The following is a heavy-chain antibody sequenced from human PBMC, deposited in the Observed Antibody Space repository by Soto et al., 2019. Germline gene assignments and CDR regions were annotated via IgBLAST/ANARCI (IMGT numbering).Heavy chain of an antibody. CDR2: IWYDGSNK. CDR1: GFTFSSYG. J-gene: IGHJ4*02. D-gene: IGHD5-12*01. CDR3: ARGGGGYGDYYFDY. V-gene: IGHV3-33*01. Sequence: QVQLVESGGGVVQPGRSLRLSCAASGFTFSSYGMHWVRQAPGKGLEWVAVIWYDGSNKYYADSVKGRFTISRDNSNNTLYLQMNSLRAEDTAVYYCARGGGGYGDYYFDYWGQGTLVTVSS.